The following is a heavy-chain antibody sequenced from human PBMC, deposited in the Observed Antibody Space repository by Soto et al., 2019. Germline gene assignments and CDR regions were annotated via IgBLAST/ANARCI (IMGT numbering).Heavy chain of an antibody. CDR2: IYYSGST. CDR1: GGSISSGGYY. Sequence: SETLSLTCTVSGGSISSGGYYWSWIRQHPGKGLEWIGYIYYSGSTYYNPSLKSRVTISVDTSKNQFSLKLSSVTAADTAVYYCARGGAQWLAPTLDYWGQGTLVTVSS. J-gene: IGHJ4*02. D-gene: IGHD6-19*01. CDR3: ARGGAQWLAPTLDY. V-gene: IGHV4-31*03.